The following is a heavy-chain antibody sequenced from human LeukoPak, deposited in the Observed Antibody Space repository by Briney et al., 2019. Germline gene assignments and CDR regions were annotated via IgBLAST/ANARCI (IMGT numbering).Heavy chain of an antibody. CDR3: TTGLASAGHDGS. V-gene: IGHV3-15*05. CDR2: IKSKKDGGTA. Sequence: GGSLRLSCVGSGFIFNSAWVGWVRQVPGKGLEWVGRIKSKKDGGTADYAAPVKDRFTISRDDSKNTLFLQMNSLKTEDTAVYYCTTGLASAGHDGSWGQGTLVTVSS. D-gene: IGHD6-13*01. J-gene: IGHJ5*02. CDR1: GFIFNSAW.